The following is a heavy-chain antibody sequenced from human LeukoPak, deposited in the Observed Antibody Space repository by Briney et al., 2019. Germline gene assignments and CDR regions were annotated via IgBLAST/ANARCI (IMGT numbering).Heavy chain of an antibody. CDR1: GYTLTGYY. Sequence: ASVKVSCKASGYTLTGYYMHWVRQAPGQGLEWMGWINPNSGGTNYAQKFQGRVTMTRDTSISTAYMELTRLRSDDTAVYYCASFGYCISASCVYYYYYIDIWGKGTTVTVSS. CDR3: ASFGYCISASCVYYYYYIDI. CDR2: INPNSGGT. J-gene: IGHJ6*03. V-gene: IGHV1-2*02. D-gene: IGHD2-2*01.